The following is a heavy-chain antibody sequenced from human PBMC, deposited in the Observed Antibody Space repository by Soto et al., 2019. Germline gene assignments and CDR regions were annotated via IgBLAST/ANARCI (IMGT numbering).Heavy chain of an antibody. J-gene: IGHJ6*02. CDR2: INPNSGGT. CDR3: ARDVVRGVIITPYYYYYGMDV. CDR1: GYAFTGYY. V-gene: IGHV1-2*02. Sequence: QVQLVQSGAEVKKPGDSVKVSCKASGYAFTGYYMHWVRQAPGQGLEWMGWINPNSGGTNYAQKFQGRVTMTRDTSISTAYMELSRLRSDDTAVYYCARDVVRGVIITPYYYYYGMDVWGQGTTVTVSS. D-gene: IGHD3-10*01.